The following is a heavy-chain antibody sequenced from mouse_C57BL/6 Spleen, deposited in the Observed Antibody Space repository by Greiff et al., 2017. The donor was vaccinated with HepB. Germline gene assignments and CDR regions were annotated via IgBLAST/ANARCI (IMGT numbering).Heavy chain of an antibody. D-gene: IGHD2-4*01. CDR3: ARDPDYDGAMDY. CDR2: SRNKANDYTT. Sequence: EVNVVESGGGLVQSGRSLRLSCATSGFTFSDFYMEWVRQAPGKGLEWIAASRNKANDYTTEYSASVKGRFIVSRDTSQSILYLQMNALRAEDTAIYYCARDPDYDGAMDYWGQGTSVTVSS. J-gene: IGHJ4*01. V-gene: IGHV7-1*01. CDR1: GFTFSDFY.